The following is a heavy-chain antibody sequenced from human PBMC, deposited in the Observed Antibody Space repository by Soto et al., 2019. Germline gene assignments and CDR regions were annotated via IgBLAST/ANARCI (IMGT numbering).Heavy chain of an antibody. CDR1: GYTFTRYA. V-gene: IGHV1-3*01. Sequence: ASVKVSGKASGYTFTRYAMHCVVQSPSQGLDWMGWINAGNGNTKYSQKFQGRVTITRDTSASTAYMELSSLRSEDTAVYYCARDRGIVGATTDMCDYWGQGTLVTVSS. CDR2: INAGNGNT. D-gene: IGHD1-26*01. J-gene: IGHJ4*02. CDR3: ARDRGIVGATTDMCDY.